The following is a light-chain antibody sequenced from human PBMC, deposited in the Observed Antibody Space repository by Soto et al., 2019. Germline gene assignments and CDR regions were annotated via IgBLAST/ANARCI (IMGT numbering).Light chain of an antibody. J-gene: IGKJ5*01. Sequence: EIVMTQSPATLSVSPGERATLSCRASQSVSSNLAWHQQTPGQPPRILMYDASTRDTGIPARFSGSGSGTEFTLTISSLQSEDFEVYYCQQYHNWPITFGQGTRLEIK. CDR3: QQYHNWPIT. V-gene: IGKV3-15*01. CDR2: DAS. CDR1: QSVSSN.